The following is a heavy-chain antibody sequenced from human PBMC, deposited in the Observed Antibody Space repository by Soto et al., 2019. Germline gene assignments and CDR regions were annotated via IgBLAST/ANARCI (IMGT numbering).Heavy chain of an antibody. Sequence: QVQLVQSGAEVKKPGASVKVSCKVSGYTLTELSMHWVRQAPGKGLEWMGGFDPEDGETIYAQKFQGRVTMTEDTSTDTAYMKLSSLRSEDTAVYYCATDRIMITFGGVIAPQSALNAFDIWGQGTMVTVSS. D-gene: IGHD3-16*02. J-gene: IGHJ3*02. CDR2: FDPEDGET. CDR1: GYTLTELS. V-gene: IGHV1-24*01. CDR3: ATDRIMITFGGVIAPQSALNAFDI.